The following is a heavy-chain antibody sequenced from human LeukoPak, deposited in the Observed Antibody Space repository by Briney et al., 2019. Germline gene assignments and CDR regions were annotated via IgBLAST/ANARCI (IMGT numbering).Heavy chain of an antibody. CDR3: VKGSRYSGYNYPDG. J-gene: IGHJ4*02. Sequence: GGSLRLSCSVSGFTFSTYAFHWVRQAPGKGLEYVSGISSDGGSTYYADSVKGRFSISRDNSKNTMYFQMSSLRAEDTAVYYCVKGSRYSGYNYPDGWGQGALVTVSS. D-gene: IGHD5-12*01. V-gene: IGHV3-64D*06. CDR1: GFTFSTYA. CDR2: ISSDGGST.